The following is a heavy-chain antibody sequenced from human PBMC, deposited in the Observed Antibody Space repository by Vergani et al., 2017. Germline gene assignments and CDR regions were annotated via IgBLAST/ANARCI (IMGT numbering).Heavy chain of an antibody. Sequence: QVQLQESGPGLVKPSETLSLTCTVSGGSISSYYWSWIRQPAGKGLEWIGRIYTSGSTNYNPSLKSRVTMSVDTSKNQFSLKLSSVTAADTAVYYCARDRERWLQLEEGYQISAFDIWGQGTMVTVSS. D-gene: IGHD5-24*01. J-gene: IGHJ3*02. V-gene: IGHV4-4*07. CDR3: ARDRERWLQLEEGYQISAFDI. CDR2: IYTSGST. CDR1: GGSISSYY.